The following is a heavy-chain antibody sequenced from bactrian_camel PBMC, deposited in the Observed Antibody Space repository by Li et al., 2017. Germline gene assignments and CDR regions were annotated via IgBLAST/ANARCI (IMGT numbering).Heavy chain of an antibody. V-gene: IGHV3S55*01. J-gene: IGHJ4*01. CDR3: AADDRDTWELESDDWLTNPDY. CDR2: TDSDGRP. CDR1: GFTYCSYC. Sequence: HVQLVESGGGSVEVGGSLRLSCSVSGFTYCSYCVGWFRQTPGKEREGVASTDSDGRPRYGDSALGRFTVSRDSTTNTLYLQMDDLKPDDTATYYCAADDRDTWELESDDWLTNPDYRGQGTQVTVS. D-gene: IGHD1*01.